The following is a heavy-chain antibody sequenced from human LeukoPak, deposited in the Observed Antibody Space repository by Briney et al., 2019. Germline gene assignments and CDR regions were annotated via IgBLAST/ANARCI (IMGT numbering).Heavy chain of an antibody. Sequence: ASVKVSCKASGYTFTSYYMHWVRQAPGQGLEWMGGIIPIFGTANYAQKFQGRVTITADESTSTAYMELSSLRSEDTAVYYCARVKADYDYWGQGTLVTVSS. CDR2: IIPIFGTA. CDR3: ARVKADYDY. D-gene: IGHD3-16*01. J-gene: IGHJ4*02. CDR1: GYTFTSYY. V-gene: IGHV1-69*13.